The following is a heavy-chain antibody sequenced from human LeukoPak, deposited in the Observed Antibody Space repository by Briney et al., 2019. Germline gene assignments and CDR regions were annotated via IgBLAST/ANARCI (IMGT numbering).Heavy chain of an antibody. D-gene: IGHD6-19*01. CDR1: GGSISSYY. J-gene: IGHJ6*02. CDR2: IYYSGSN. CDR3: ARGYSGGWNFDGMDV. Sequence: SETLSLTCTVSGGSISSYYWSWIRQPPGKGLEWIGYIYYSGSNNYNTSLKSRLTISLDTSKSQFTLKLRSVTAADTAVYYGARGYSGGWNFDGMDVWGQGTTVTVSS. V-gene: IGHV4-59*01.